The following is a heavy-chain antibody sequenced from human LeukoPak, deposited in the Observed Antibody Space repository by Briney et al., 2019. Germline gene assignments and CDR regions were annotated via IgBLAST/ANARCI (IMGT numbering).Heavy chain of an antibody. Sequence: SQTLSLTCAISGDSVSSNNAAWSWIRPSPSRGLEWLRRTYYRSKWYDDYALSVKSRMTINPDTSKNQFSLQLNSVTPEDTAVYYCARVVAGLGYFDYWGQGTLVTVSS. CDR2: TYYRSKWYD. CDR1: GDSVSSNNAA. V-gene: IGHV6-1*01. CDR3: ARVVAGLGYFDY. J-gene: IGHJ4*02. D-gene: IGHD3/OR15-3a*01.